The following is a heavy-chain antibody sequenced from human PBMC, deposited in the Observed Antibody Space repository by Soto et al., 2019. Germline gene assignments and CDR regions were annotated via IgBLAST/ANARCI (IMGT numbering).Heavy chain of an antibody. Sequence: SVKVSCKASEGTFSSYTISWVRQAPGQGLEWMGRIIPILGIANYAQKFQGRVTITADKSTSTAYMELSSLRSEDTAVYYCARDPLDYYDSSGPYDAFDIWGQGTMVTVSS. V-gene: IGHV1-69*04. CDR3: ARDPLDYYDSSGPYDAFDI. CDR2: IIPILGIA. CDR1: EGTFSSYT. D-gene: IGHD3-22*01. J-gene: IGHJ3*02.